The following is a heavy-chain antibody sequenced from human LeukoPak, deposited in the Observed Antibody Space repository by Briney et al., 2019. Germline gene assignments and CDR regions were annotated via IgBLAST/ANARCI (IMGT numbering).Heavy chain of an antibody. J-gene: IGHJ4*02. D-gene: IGHD3-10*01. V-gene: IGHV3-30*18. CDR2: ISYDGSSQ. Sequence: GGSLRLYCAASRFTFNSYAMSWVRQAPGKGLEWVAIISYDGSSQYYGDSVKGRFTISRDNYKHTLDLTMNSLRAEDTALYYCAKGLWEGDYGSGSYFSAFDNCGEESLVTVSP. CDR1: RFTFNSYA. CDR3: AKGLWEGDYGSGSYFSAFDN.